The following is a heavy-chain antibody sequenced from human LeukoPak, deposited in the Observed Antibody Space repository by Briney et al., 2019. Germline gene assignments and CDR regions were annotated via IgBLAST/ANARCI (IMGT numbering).Heavy chain of an antibody. CDR1: GFTFRNYV. CDR3: AREGYYGSGSPPSLYFDY. D-gene: IGHD3-10*01. Sequence: GGSLGLSYAASGFTFRNYVIHWVRQAPGKGLEWVAVTSSDLNVKLYADSVKGRFTISRDNSRSTLYLQMNSLRPEDTAIYYCAREGYYGSGSPPSLYFDYWGQGTLVTVSS. CDR2: TSSDLNVK. J-gene: IGHJ4*02. V-gene: IGHV3-30-3*01.